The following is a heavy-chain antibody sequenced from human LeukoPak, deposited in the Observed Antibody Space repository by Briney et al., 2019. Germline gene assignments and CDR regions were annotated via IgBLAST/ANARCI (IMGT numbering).Heavy chain of an antibody. D-gene: IGHD3-22*01. V-gene: IGHV3-30-3*01. CDR1: GFTFSSYA. J-gene: IGHJ4*02. CDR2: ISYDGSNK. CDR3: ARDSDYYDSSGLDY. Sequence: GGSLRLSCAASGFTFSSYAMHWVRQAPGKGLEWVAVISYDGSNKYYADSVKGRFTISRDNSKNTLYLQMNSLRAEDTAVYYCARDSDYYDSSGLDYWGQGTLVTVSS.